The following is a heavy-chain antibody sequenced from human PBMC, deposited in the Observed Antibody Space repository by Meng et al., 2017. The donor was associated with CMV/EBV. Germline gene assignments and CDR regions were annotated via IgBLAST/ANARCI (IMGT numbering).Heavy chain of an antibody. V-gene: IGHV3-21*01. Sequence: GESLKISCAASGFTFSSYSMNWVRQAPGHGLEWVSSIVSSSSYIYYADSVKGRVTISRDNAKNSLYLQMNSLRAEDTAVYYCARNYVPAANSGDAFDIWGQGTMVTVSS. D-gene: IGHD2-2*01. CDR3: ARNYVPAANSGDAFDI. CDR1: GFTFSSYS. J-gene: IGHJ3*02. CDR2: IVSSSSYI.